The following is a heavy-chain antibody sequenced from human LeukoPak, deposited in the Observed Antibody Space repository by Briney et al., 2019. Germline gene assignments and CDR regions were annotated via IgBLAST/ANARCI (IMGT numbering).Heavy chain of an antibody. CDR3: ARSTVGATPDAFDI. J-gene: IGHJ3*02. CDR2: IYTSGST. D-gene: IGHD1-26*01. CDR1: GGSISSGSYY. Sequence: SETLSLTCTVSGGSISSGSYYWSWIRQPAGKGLEWIGRIYTSGSTNYNPSLKSRVTISVDTSKNQFSLKLSSVTAADTAVYYCARSTVGATPDAFDIWDQGTMVTVSS. V-gene: IGHV4-61*02.